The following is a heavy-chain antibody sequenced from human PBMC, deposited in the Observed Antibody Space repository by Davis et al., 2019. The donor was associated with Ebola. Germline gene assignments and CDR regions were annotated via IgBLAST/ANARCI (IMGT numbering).Heavy chain of an antibody. CDR3: ASSSIAARPGYYYGMDV. Sequence: GESLKISCAASGFTFSSYSMNWVRQAPGKGLEWVSYISSSSSSIYYADSVKGRFTISRDNAKNSLYLQMNSLRAEDTAVYYCASSSIAARPGYYYGMDVWGHGTTVTVSS. J-gene: IGHJ6*02. CDR1: GFTFSSYS. CDR2: ISSSSSSI. D-gene: IGHD6-6*01. V-gene: IGHV3-48*01.